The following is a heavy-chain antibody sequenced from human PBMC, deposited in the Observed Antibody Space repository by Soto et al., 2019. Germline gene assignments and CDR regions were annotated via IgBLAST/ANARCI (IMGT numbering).Heavy chain of an antibody. V-gene: IGHV1-3*01. J-gene: IGHJ6*02. D-gene: IGHD5-18*01. CDR3: ATAGYTYGAPYYGMDV. Sequence: ASVKVSCTASGYTFTSYPTNWVRRAPGQRLEWMGWIDAGNGNTKYSQKFRGRVTFTTDTSASTAYMDLSSLRSEDTDVYYCATAGYTYGAPYYGMDVWGQGTTVTVSS. CDR1: GYTFTSYP. CDR2: IDAGNGNT.